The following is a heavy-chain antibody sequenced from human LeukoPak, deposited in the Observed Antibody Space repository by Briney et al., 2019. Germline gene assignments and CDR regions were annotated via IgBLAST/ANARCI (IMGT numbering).Heavy chain of an antibody. J-gene: IGHJ4*02. CDR2: IKSKTDGGTT. D-gene: IGHD1-26*01. V-gene: IGHV3-15*01. Sequence: GGSLRLSCAASGFTFSNAWMSWVRQAPGKGLEWVGRIKSKTDGGTTDYAAPVKGRLTISRDDSKNTLYLQMNSLKTEDTAVYYCTTDTEQWEPLCAPAVDYWGQGTLVTVSS. CDR3: TTDTEQWEPLCAPAVDY. CDR1: GFTFSNAW.